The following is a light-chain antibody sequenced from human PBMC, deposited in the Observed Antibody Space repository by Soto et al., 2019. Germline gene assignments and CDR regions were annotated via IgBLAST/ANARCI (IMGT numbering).Light chain of an antibody. J-gene: IGKJ5*01. CDR1: QSVSSN. CDR2: GAS. V-gene: IGKV3-15*01. Sequence: EIVMTQSPATLSVSPGESATLSCRASQSVSSNLAWYQQKPGQAPRLLIYGASTRATGLPARFSGSGSGPEFALTICILQSEDFAVFYLQQYNNGPPITFGQGTRLEIK. CDR3: QQYNNGPPIT.